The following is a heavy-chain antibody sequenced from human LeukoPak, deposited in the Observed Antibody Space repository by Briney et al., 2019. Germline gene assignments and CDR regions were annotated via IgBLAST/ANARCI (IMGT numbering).Heavy chain of an antibody. J-gene: IGHJ4*02. CDR3: ARDLTIFGVVIIYY. V-gene: IGHV3-7*03. CDR1: GFTFSNYW. Sequence: PGGSLRLSCAASGFTFSNYWMSWVRQAPGKGLEWVANIKQDGGEKLYVDSVKGRFTISRDNAKNSLYLQMNSLRAEDTAVYYCARDLTIFGVVIIYYWGQGTLVTVSS. D-gene: IGHD3-3*01. CDR2: IKQDGGEK.